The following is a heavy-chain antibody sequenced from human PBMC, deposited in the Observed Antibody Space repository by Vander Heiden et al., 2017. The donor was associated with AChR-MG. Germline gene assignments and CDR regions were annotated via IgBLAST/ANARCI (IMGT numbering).Heavy chain of an antibody. Sequence: QVQLVESGGGVVQPGRSLRLSCAASGFTFSSYAMHWVRQAPGKGLEWVAVISYDGSNKYYADSVKGRFTISRDNSKNTLYLQMNSLRAEDTAVYYCARDSRELDYWGQGTLVTVSS. CDR1: GFTFSSYA. V-gene: IGHV3-30-3*01. CDR2: ISYDGSNK. D-gene: IGHD1-26*01. J-gene: IGHJ4*02. CDR3: ARDSRELDY.